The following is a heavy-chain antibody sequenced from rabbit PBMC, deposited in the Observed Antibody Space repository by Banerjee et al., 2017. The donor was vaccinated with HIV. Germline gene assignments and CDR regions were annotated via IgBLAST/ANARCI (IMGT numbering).Heavy chain of an antibody. Sequence: QSLEESGGDLVKPGASLTLTCTASGFDLNSYYYMCWVRQAPGKGLEWIACIYAGSSGSTYYASWAKGRFTTSKTSSTTVTLQMTSLTAADTATYFCARGSNYYAFNLWGPGTLVTVS. J-gene: IGHJ4*01. V-gene: IGHV1S40*01. CDR1: GFDLNSYYY. D-gene: IGHD8-1*01. CDR3: ARGSNYYAFNL. CDR2: IYAGSSGST.